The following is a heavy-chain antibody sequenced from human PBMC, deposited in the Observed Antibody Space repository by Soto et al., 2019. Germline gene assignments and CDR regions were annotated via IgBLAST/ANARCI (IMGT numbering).Heavy chain of an antibody. CDR2: ISYDGQYK. CDR3: AKDHDTLTTPLDY. CDR1: GFTFSSYG. D-gene: IGHD4-4*01. V-gene: IGHV3-30*18. Sequence: PGGSLRLSCAASGFTFSSYGMHWVRQAPGKGLEWVAVISYDGQYKYYADSVKGRFTISRDNSKNTLYLQMTSLRAEDTAVYYCAKDHDTLTTPLDYWGQGTLVTVSS. J-gene: IGHJ4*02.